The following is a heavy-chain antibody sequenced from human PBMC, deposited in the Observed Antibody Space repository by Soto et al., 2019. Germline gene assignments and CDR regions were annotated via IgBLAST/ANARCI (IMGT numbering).Heavy chain of an antibody. J-gene: IGHJ3*02. CDR1: GFTFSSYA. Sequence: EVQILESGGGLVQPGGSLRLSCAASGFTFSSYAMYWVRQAPGKGLAWVAGISDSGTGTYYADSVKGRFTISRDNSKNTVYLQMKSLRAEDTAVYYCAKDHTVVIRDAFDIWGQGTMVNVSS. CDR3: AKDHTVVIRDAFDI. D-gene: IGHD3-22*01. CDR2: ISDSGTGT. V-gene: IGHV3-23*01.